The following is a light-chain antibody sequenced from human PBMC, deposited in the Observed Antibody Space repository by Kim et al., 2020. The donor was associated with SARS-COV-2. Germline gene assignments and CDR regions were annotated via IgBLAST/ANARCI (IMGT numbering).Light chain of an antibody. CDR1: QSVNSN. J-gene: IGKJ1*01. CDR3: QQYDNWPPRWT. V-gene: IGKV3-15*01. CDR2: SAS. Sequence: PGERATVSCRASQSVNSNLAWYQQKPGQAPRLLIFSASTRATGTPARFSGSGPGTEFTLTISSLQSADSAVYYCQQYDNWPPRWTFGQGTKVDIK.